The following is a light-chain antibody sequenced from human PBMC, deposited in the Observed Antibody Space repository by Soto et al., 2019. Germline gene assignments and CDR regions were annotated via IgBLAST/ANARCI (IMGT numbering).Light chain of an antibody. V-gene: IGKV3-11*01. CDR3: QQRSNSPPT. CDR2: DAS. CDR1: QSVSSY. J-gene: IGKJ4*01. Sequence: EIVLTQSPATLSLSPGERATLSCRASQSVSSYLAWYQQKPGQAPRLLIYDASNMATGIPARFSGSGSGTDFTLTITSLEPEDFAVYYCQQRSNSPPTFGGGTKVEIK.